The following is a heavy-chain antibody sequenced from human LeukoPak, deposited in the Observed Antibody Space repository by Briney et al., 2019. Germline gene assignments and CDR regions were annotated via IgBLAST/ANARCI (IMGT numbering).Heavy chain of an antibody. CDR3: ASLRKYYYGSGSPRFDP. CDR1: GGSFSGYY. D-gene: IGHD3-10*01. J-gene: IGHJ5*02. CDR2: INHSGST. V-gene: IGHV4-34*01. Sequence: SETLSLTCAAYGGSFSGYYWSWIRQPPGKGLEWIGEINHSGSTNYNPSLKSRVTISVDTSKNQFSLKLSSVTAADTAVYYCASLRKYYYGSGSPRFDPWGQGTLVTVSS.